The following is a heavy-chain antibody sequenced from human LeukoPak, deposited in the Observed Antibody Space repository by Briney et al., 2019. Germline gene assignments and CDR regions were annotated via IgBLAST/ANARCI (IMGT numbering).Heavy chain of an antibody. Sequence: GRSLRLSCSATGFAFSRYYMSWIRQAPGKWLEWLSYIGHSGSTIYYADSVKGRFTISRDNAKNSLYLQMNSLRAEDTAVYYCARESASDYGDSRAGACLDYWGQGNLVTVSS. CDR1: GFAFSRYY. V-gene: IGHV3-11*01. CDR3: ARESASDYGDSRAGACLDY. J-gene: IGHJ4*02. D-gene: IGHD4-17*01. CDR2: IGHSGSTI.